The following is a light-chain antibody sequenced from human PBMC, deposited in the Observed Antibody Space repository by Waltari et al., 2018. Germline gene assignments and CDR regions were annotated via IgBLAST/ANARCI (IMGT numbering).Light chain of an antibody. CDR2: AAS. J-gene: IGKJ1*01. Sequence: DIQMIQSPSSLSASVGDRVTLTCRARQGISNDLAWYQQKPGKVPKLLIYAASTLQSGVPSRFSGSGSGTDFTLTISSLQPEDVATYYCQKYNSAPRTFGQGTKVEIK. CDR3: QKYNSAPRT. CDR1: QGISND. V-gene: IGKV1-27*01.